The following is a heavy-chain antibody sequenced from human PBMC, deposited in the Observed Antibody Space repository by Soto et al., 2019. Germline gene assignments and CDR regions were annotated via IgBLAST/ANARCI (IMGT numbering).Heavy chain of an antibody. CDR3: ARGAGEAVAGRYYFDY. Sequence: GGSLRLSCAASGFTFSSYGMHWVRQAPGKGLEWVAVIWYDGSNKYYADSVKGRFTISRDNSKNTLYLQMNSLRAEDTAVYYCARGAGEAVAGRYYFDYWGQGTLVTVSS. V-gene: IGHV3-33*01. D-gene: IGHD6-19*01. CDR2: IWYDGSNK. J-gene: IGHJ4*02. CDR1: GFTFSSYG.